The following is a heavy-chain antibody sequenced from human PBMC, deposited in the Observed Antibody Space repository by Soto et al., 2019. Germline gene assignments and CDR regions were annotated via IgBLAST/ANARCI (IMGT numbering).Heavy chain of an antibody. CDR1: GYSFTDSW. Sequence: PGESLKISCKGSGYSFTDSWITWVRRIPGKGLEWMGRIDPSDSYINYSPSVQGQVTISADKSISTAYLQWSSLKASDTAMYYCAGHLKGGPSYYYDSSGYYYDAFDIWGQGTMVTVSS. D-gene: IGHD3-22*01. J-gene: IGHJ3*02. CDR3: AGHLKGGPSYYYDSSGYYYDAFDI. CDR2: IDPSDSYI. V-gene: IGHV5-10-1*04.